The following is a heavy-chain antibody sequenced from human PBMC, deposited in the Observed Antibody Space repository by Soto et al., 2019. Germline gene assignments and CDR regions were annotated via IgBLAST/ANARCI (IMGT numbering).Heavy chain of an antibody. CDR1: GYTFTNYG. CDR3: AREGEVAPPIYNYYGMDV. CDR2: ISAYNGNT. Sequence: ASVKVSCKASGYTFTNYGINWVRQAPGQGLKWMGGISAYNGNTNYAQKLKGRVNMTTDTFTNTAYMELRSMRSDDTAVYYRAREGEVAPPIYNYYGMDVWGQGTTVTV. D-gene: IGHD2-2*01. V-gene: IGHV1-18*04. J-gene: IGHJ6*02.